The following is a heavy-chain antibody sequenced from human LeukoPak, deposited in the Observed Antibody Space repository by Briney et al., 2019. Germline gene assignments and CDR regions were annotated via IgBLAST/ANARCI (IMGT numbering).Heavy chain of an antibody. Sequence: GASVKVSCKASGGTFSSYAISWVRQAPGQGLEWMGGIIPIFGTANYAQKFQGRVTITTDESTSTAYMELSSLRSEDTAVYYCARGGYDYDVWGSCRPVDYWGQGTLVTVSS. V-gene: IGHV1-69*05. CDR1: GGTFSSYA. CDR3: ARGGYDYDVWGSCRPVDY. J-gene: IGHJ4*02. CDR2: IIPIFGTA. D-gene: IGHD3-16*02.